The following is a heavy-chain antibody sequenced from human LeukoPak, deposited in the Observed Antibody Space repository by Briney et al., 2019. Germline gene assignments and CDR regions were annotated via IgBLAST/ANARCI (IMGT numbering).Heavy chain of an antibody. Sequence: EASVKVSCKASGYTFTKYYIHWVRQAPGQGLEWMGWISAYNGNTNYAQKLQGRVTMTTDTSTSTAYMELRSLRSDDTAVYYCARDLNGGGWYGSDYFDYWGQGTLVTVSS. J-gene: IGHJ4*02. D-gene: IGHD6-19*01. CDR2: ISAYNGNT. CDR3: ARDLNGGGWYGSDYFDY. CDR1: GYTFTKYY. V-gene: IGHV1-18*04.